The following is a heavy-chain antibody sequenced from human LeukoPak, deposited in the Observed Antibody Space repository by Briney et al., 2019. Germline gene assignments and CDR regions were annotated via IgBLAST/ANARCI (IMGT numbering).Heavy chain of an antibody. D-gene: IGHD1-26*01. CDR2: IYSGGST. V-gene: IGHV3-53*01. CDR1: GFTVGSNY. CDR3: ARLSGSYYEADY. Sequence: TGGSLRLSCAASGFTVGSNYMGWVRQAPGKGLEWVSVIYSGGSTYYADSMKGRFTLSRDNSKNTLYLQMNSLRAEDTAVYYCARLSGSYYEADYWGQGTLVTVSS. J-gene: IGHJ4*02.